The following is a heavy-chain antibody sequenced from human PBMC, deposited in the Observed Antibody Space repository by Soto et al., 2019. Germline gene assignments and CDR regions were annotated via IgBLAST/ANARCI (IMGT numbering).Heavy chain of an antibody. CDR2: ISGSGGST. CDR3: VRGPYCTTTSCLNDYYYYYMDV. CDR1: RFTFSNYV. V-gene: IGHV3-23*01. J-gene: IGHJ6*03. Sequence: GGSLRLSCEGSRFTFSNYVMSWVRRAPGKGLEWVSSISGSGGSTYYADPVKGRLTISRDNSRNTVYLQMNSLRVEDTALYYCVRGPYCTTTSCLNDYYYYYMDVWGKGTTVTVSS. D-gene: IGHD2-2*01.